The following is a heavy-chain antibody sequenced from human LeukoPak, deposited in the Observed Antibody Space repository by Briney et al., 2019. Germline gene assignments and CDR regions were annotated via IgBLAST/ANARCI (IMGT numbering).Heavy chain of an antibody. CDR2: IRYDAINK. CDR1: GFNFTNYA. D-gene: IGHD1-26*01. V-gene: IGHV3-30*02. Sequence: GGSLRLSCGASGFNFTNYAMHWVRQAPGKGLEWVAFIRYDAINKYYADSVKGRFTISRDNSKNTVYLQMNSLRTEDTAVYYCAKTVGASTFYYYMDVWGKGTTVTVTS. J-gene: IGHJ6*03. CDR3: AKTVGASTFYYYMDV.